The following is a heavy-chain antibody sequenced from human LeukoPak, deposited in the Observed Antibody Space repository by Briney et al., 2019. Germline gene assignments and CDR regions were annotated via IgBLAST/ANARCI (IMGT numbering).Heavy chain of an antibody. D-gene: IGHD3-3*01. Sequence: PGGSLRLSCAASGFTFSSYAMTWVRQSPGKGLEWVSGISGSGGSSYYADSVKGRFTISRDNFKNTLYLQMNSLRADDTAVYYCAKEGDFWSGYSDYWGRGTLVTVSS. V-gene: IGHV3-23*01. CDR1: GFTFSSYA. CDR2: ISGSGGSS. J-gene: IGHJ4*02. CDR3: AKEGDFWSGYSDY.